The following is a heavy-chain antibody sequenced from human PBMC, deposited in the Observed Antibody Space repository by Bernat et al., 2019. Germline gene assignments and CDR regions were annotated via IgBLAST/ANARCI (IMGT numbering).Heavy chain of an antibody. CDR1: GFTFDDYA. D-gene: IGHD3-3*01. CDR2: ISWNSGSI. V-gene: IGHV3-9*01. CDR3: AKDIDDFWSGPVDY. Sequence: VQLVESGGGVVQPGRSLRLSCAASGFTFDDYAMHWVRQAPGKGLEWVSGISWNSGSIGYADSVKGRFTISRDNAKNSLYLQMNSLRAEDTALYYCAKDIDDFWSGPVDYWGQGTLVTVSS. J-gene: IGHJ4*02.